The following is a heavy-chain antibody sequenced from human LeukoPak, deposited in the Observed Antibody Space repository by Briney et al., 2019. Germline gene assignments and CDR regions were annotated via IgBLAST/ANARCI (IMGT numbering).Heavy chain of an antibody. D-gene: IGHD6-19*01. CDR1: GGSTSTYY. V-gene: IGHV4-4*07. Sequence: PSGTLSLTCTVSGGSTSTYYWSWIRQPAGKGLEWIGRIYTSGNTNYNPSLKSRVTMSVDTSKNQFSLKLSSVTAADAAVYYCARLAGTDAFDVWGQGTMVTVSS. CDR2: IYTSGNT. CDR3: ARLAGTDAFDV. J-gene: IGHJ3*01.